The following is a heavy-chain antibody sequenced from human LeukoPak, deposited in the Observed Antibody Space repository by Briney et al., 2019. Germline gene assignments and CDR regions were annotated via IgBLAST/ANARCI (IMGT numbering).Heavy chain of an antibody. D-gene: IGHD5-24*01. CDR2: IWYDGSNK. V-gene: IGHV3-33*06. CDR1: GFTFSSYG. Sequence: GRSLRLSCAASGFTFSSYGMHWVRQAPGKGLEWVAVIWYDGSNKYYADSVKGRFTISRDNSKNTLYLQMNSLRDEDTAVYYCVNIRRDGYNFDYWGQGTLVTVSS. CDR3: VNIRRDGYNFDY. J-gene: IGHJ4*02.